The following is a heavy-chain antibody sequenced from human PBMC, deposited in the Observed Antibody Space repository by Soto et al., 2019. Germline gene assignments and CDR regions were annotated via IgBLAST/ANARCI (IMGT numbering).Heavy chain of an antibody. J-gene: IGHJ3*02. CDR2: ISGSGGTT. CDR1: GFTFSSYA. D-gene: IGHD6-19*01. V-gene: IGHV3-23*01. Sequence: EVQLLESGGGLVQPGGSLRLSCAASGFTFSSYAMSWVRQAPGKGLEWVSAISGSGGTTYYADSVKGRFTFSRDNSKNMLYLQMNSLRAEDTAVYYCAKPANGWFSAFDSWSQGTMVNVSS. CDR3: AKPANGWFSAFDS.